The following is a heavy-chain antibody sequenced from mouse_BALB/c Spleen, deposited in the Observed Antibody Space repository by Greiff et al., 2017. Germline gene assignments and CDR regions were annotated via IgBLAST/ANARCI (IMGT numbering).Heavy chain of an antibody. J-gene: IGHJ2*01. D-gene: IGHD1-1*01. CDR1: GDSITSGY. CDR2: ISYSGST. CDR3: ARYYGSSYGKGYYFDY. V-gene: IGHV3-8*02. Sequence: VQLQQSGPSLVKPSQTLSLTCSVTGDSITSGYWNWIRKFPGNKLEYMGYISYSGSTYYNPSLKSRISITRDTSKNQYYLQLNSVTTEDTATYYCARYYGSSYGKGYYFDYWGQGTTLTVSS.